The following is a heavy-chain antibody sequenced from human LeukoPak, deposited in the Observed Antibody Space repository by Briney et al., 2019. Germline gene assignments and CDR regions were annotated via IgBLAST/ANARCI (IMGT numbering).Heavy chain of an antibody. CDR3: ARITTFGVVIDY. CDR2: IYTSGST. D-gene: IGHD3-3*01. V-gene: IGHV4-61*02. Sequence: SQTLSLTCTVSGGSISSGSYYWSWIRQPAGKGLEWIGRIYTSGSTNYNPSLKSRVTISVDTSKNQFSLKLSSVTAADTAVYYCARITTFGVVIDYWGQGTLVTVSS. J-gene: IGHJ4*02. CDR1: GGSISSGSYY.